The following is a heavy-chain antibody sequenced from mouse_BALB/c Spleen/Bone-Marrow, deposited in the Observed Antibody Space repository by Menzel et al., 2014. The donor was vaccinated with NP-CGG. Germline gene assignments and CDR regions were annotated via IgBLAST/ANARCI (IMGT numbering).Heavy chain of an antibody. D-gene: IGHD2-2*01. Sequence: EVKLVESGGGLVQPGGSRKLSCAASGFTFSSFGMHWVRQAPEKGLEWVAYISSGSSTIYYADTVKGRFTISRDNPKNTLFLQMTSLRSEDTAMSYCARSSYGYDRQAYFFDYWGQGTTLTVSS. CDR3: ARSSYGYDRQAYFFDY. V-gene: IGHV5-17*02. J-gene: IGHJ2*01. CDR2: ISSGSSTI. CDR1: GFTFSSFG.